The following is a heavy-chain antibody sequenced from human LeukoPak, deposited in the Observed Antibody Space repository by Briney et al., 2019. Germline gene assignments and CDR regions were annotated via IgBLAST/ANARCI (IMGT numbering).Heavy chain of an antibody. V-gene: IGHV3-23*01. J-gene: IGHJ3*01. CDR2: ISGSGRNT. D-gene: IGHD6-25*01. Sequence: GGSLRLSCAASGFIFNNYALSWVRQTPGKGLEWVSAISGSGRNTYYADSVKGRFTISRDNSRSTVDLQMNSLRVEDTGIYYCARDEVPSGTWGQGTMVIVSS. CDR3: ARDEVPSGT. CDR1: GFIFNNYA.